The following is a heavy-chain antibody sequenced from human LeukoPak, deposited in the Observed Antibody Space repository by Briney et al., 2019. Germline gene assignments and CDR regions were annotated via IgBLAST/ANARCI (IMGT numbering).Heavy chain of an antibody. Sequence: GGSLRLSCEAFGFTFSSYAMSWVGQAPGKGLEWVSAISGSGGSTYYADSVKGRFTISRDNSKNTLYLQMNSLRAEDTAVYYCAKDTGYSGYDSPHWFGPWGQGTLVTVSS. V-gene: IGHV3-23*01. CDR3: AKDTGYSGYDSPHWFGP. J-gene: IGHJ5*02. D-gene: IGHD5-12*01. CDR2: ISGSGGST. CDR1: GFTFSSYA.